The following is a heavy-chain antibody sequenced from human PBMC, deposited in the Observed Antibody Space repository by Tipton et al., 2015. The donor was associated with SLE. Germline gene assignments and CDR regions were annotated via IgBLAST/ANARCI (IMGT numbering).Heavy chain of an antibody. V-gene: IGHV4-39*07. CDR3: ARGGGKRPY. D-gene: IGHD4-23*01. CDR1: GGSISSGGYY. Sequence: TLSLTCTVSGGSISSGGYYWSWIRQPPGKGLEWVGEINHSGSTNYNPSLKSRVTISVDTSKNQFSLRLSSVTAADTAVYYCARGGGKRPYWGQGTLVTVSS. CDR2: INHSGST. J-gene: IGHJ4*02.